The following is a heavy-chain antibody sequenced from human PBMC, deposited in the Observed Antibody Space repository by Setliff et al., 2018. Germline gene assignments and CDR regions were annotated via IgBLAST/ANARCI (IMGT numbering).Heavy chain of an antibody. CDR3: ARVRPCGGDCSTGVGGPYYFDH. V-gene: IGHV1-18*01. Sequence: ASVKVSCKASGYTFNSYGISWVRQAPGQGLEWMGWISCYDGNTRYARKIQGRVTMTTDTSTTTAYMELRSLTSDDTAVDYCARVRPCGGDCSTGVGGPYYFDHWGQGTLVTVSS. CDR1: GYTFNSYG. J-gene: IGHJ4*02. D-gene: IGHD2-21*02. CDR2: ISCYDGNT.